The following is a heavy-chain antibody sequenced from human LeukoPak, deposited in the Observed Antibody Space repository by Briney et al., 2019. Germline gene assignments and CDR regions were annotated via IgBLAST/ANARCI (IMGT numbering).Heavy chain of an antibody. CDR3: ARNSYDFWSGYYIYYYYYYMDV. CDR1: GFTFSSYE. D-gene: IGHD3-3*01. CDR2: ISSSGSTI. Sequence: GGSLRLSCAASGFTFSSYEMNWVRQAPGKGLEWVSYISSSGSTIYYADSVKGRFTISRDNAKNSLYLQMNSLRAEDTAVYYCARNSYDFWSGYYIYYYYYYMDVWGKGTTVTVSS. V-gene: IGHV3-48*03. J-gene: IGHJ6*03.